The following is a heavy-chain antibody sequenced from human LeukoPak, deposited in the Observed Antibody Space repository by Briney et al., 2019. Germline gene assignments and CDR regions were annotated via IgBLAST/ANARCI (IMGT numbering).Heavy chain of an antibody. D-gene: IGHD3-10*01. J-gene: IGHJ4*02. V-gene: IGHV3-7*04. CDR1: GFSFRSFW. CDR2: IKEDGSDK. CDR3: ARVLWFGGIYYFDY. Sequence: GGSLRLSCAASGFSFRSFWMSWVRQAPGKGLEWVASIKEDGSDKYYVESVKGRFTISRENARNSLYLQMNSLRAEDTAVYYCARVLWFGGIYYFDYWGQGTLVTDSS.